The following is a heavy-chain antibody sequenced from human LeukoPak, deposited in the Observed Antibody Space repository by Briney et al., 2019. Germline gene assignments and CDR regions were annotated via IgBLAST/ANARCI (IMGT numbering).Heavy chain of an antibody. V-gene: IGHV4-38-2*02. CDR3: AREGNTHWFDP. CDR2: IYHSGIT. CDR1: GYSISSGYY. D-gene: IGHD1/OR15-1a*01. Sequence: SETLSLTCTVSGYSISSGYYWGWIRQPPGEGLEWIVIIYHSGITYYNPSLKSRVTISVDTSKNQFSLKLSSVTAAGTAVYYCAREGNTHWFDPWGQGTLVTVSS. J-gene: IGHJ5*02.